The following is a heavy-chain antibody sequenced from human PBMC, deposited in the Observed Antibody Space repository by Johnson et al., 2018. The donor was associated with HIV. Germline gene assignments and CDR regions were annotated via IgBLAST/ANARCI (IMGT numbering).Heavy chain of an antibody. V-gene: IGHV3-66*02. D-gene: IGHD2-8*02. CDR2: IYSGGST. J-gene: IGHJ3*02. CDR3: ARDLVRASHAFDI. Sequence: VQLVESGGGLVKPGGSLRLSCVGSGFSFSDHFMDWVRQAPGKGLEWVSVIYSGGSTYHADSVKGRFTISRDNSKNTLYLQMNSLRAEDTSVYYCARDLVRASHAFDIWGQGTMVTVSS. CDR1: GFSFSDHF.